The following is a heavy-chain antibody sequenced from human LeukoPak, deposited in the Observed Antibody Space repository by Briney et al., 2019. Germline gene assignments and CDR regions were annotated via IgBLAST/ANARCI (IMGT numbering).Heavy chain of an antibody. Sequence: ASVKVSCKASGYTFTGYYMHWVRQAPGQGLEWMGWISAYNGNTNYAQKLQGRVTMTTDTSTSTAYMELRSLRSDDTAVYYCARDVVVVADNWFDPWGQGTLVTVSS. CDR2: ISAYNGNT. CDR1: GYTFTGYY. J-gene: IGHJ5*02. V-gene: IGHV1-18*04. D-gene: IGHD2-15*01. CDR3: ARDVVVVADNWFDP.